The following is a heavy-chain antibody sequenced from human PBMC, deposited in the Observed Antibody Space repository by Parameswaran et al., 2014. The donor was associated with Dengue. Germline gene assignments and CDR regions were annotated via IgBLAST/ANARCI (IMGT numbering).Heavy chain of an antibody. Sequence: VRQMPGKGLEWMGIIYPGDSDTRYSPSFQGQVTISADKSISTAYLQWSSLKASDTAMYYCARQTTYYDFGFDAFDIWGQGTMVTVSS. CDR2: IYPGDSDT. D-gene: IGHD3-3*01. V-gene: IGHV5-51*01. J-gene: IGHJ3*02. CDR3: ARQTTYYDFGFDAFDI.